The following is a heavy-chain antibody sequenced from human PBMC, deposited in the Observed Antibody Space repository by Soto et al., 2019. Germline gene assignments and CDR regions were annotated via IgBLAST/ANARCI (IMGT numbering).Heavy chain of an antibody. CDR3: ARHPGTMIVAI. D-gene: IGHD3-22*01. V-gene: IGHV4-39*01. CDR1: GGSISSSSYY. Sequence: PSETLSLTCTVSGGSISSSSYYWGWIRQPPGKGLEWIGSIYFSGSTYYNLSLKSRVTIFVDTSKNQFSLKLSSVTAADTAVYYCARHPGTMIVAIWGQGTLVNVSS. J-gene: IGHJ4*02. CDR2: IYFSGST.